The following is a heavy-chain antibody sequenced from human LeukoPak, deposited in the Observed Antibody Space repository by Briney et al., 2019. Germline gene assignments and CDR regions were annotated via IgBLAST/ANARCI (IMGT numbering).Heavy chain of an antibody. CDR3: ARTHFDSLGWFDP. V-gene: IGHV4-38-2*02. CDR1: GYSISSGDY. D-gene: IGHD3-9*01. J-gene: IGHJ5*02. Sequence: SSETLSLTCTVSGYSISSGDYWGWIWQPPGKGLEWIGNINYGGHTYYNPSVKSRVTLSVDVSKNQFSLNLTSVTAADTALYFCARTHFDSLGWFDPWGQGIQVIVSS. CDR2: INYGGHT.